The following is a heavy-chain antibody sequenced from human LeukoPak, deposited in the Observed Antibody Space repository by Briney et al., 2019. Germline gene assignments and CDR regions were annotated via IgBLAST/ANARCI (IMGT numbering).Heavy chain of an antibody. D-gene: IGHD3-22*01. V-gene: IGHV3-23*01. Sequence: GGSLRLSCAGSGFPFSSHGMNWVRQAPGKGLEWVSGISPGGGPTYYADSVKGRFSISRDDLKNTLYLQMTNLRAEDTAVYYCARCGGYYYPFDYWGQGTLVTVSS. CDR2: ISPGGGPT. CDR1: GFPFSSHG. J-gene: IGHJ4*02. CDR3: ARCGGYYYPFDY.